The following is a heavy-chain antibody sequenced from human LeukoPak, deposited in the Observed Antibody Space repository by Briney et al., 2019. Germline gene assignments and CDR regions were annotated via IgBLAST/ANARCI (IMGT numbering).Heavy chain of an antibody. Sequence: GGSLRLSCAASGFTFSNFAMSWVRQAPGKGLEWVSAISGSGGDTYYADSVKGRFTISRDNAKSTLYLQMNSLRAEDTAVYYCARAPSPSLRYFDWLLRGHAFDIWGQGTMVTVSS. V-gene: IGHV3-23*01. D-gene: IGHD3-9*01. CDR3: ARAPSPSLRYFDWLLRGHAFDI. CDR1: GFTFSNFA. CDR2: ISGSGGDT. J-gene: IGHJ3*02.